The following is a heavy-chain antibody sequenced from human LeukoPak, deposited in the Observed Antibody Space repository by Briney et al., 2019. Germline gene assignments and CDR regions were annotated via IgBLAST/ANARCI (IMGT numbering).Heavy chain of an antibody. V-gene: IGHV3-13*01. J-gene: IGHJ4*02. CDR1: GFTFSSYD. CDR3: ARALPVGATSQDAFGFDY. CDR2: IGTAGDT. Sequence: GGSLRLSCAASGFTFSSYDMHWVRQATGKGLEWVSAIGTAGDTYYPGSVKGRFTISRENAKNSLYLQMNSLRAGDTAVYYCARALPVGATSQDAFGFDYWGQGTLVTVSS. D-gene: IGHD1-26*01.